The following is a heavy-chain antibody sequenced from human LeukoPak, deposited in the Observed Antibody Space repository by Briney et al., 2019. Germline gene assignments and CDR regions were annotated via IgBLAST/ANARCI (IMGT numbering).Heavy chain of an antibody. D-gene: IGHD3-9*01. Sequence: GASVKVSCKVSGYTLTELSMHWVRQAPGKGLEWRGGFDPEDGETIYAQKFQGRVTMTEDTSTDTAYMELSSLRSEDTAVYYCASTRNYDILTRGAFDIWGKGTMVTVSS. CDR3: ASTRNYDILTRGAFDI. V-gene: IGHV1-24*01. CDR1: GYTLTELS. CDR2: FDPEDGET. J-gene: IGHJ3*02.